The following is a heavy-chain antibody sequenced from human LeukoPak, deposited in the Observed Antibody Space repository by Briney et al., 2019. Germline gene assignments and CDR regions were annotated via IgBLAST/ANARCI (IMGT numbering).Heavy chain of an antibody. Sequence: GESLKISCEGSGYSFASYWIGWVRQMPGKGLEWMGIIYPGDSDTRYSPSFQGQVTISADKSISTAYLQWSSLKASDTAMYYCARLGIYYYDSSGYPPQREIPLFDIWGQGTMVTVSS. CDR2: IYPGDSDT. V-gene: IGHV5-51*01. CDR3: ARLGIYYYDSSGYPPQREIPLFDI. J-gene: IGHJ3*02. D-gene: IGHD3-22*01. CDR1: GYSFASYW.